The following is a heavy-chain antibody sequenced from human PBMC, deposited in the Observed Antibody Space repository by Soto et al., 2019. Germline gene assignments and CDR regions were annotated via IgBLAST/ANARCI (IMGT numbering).Heavy chain of an antibody. D-gene: IGHD3-3*01. Sequence: SVKVSCKAFGGTFISYAFSWVRQAPGQGLEWMGGTIPIFSTTHYAQNFQGRVTITADGSTSTAYMELSSLRSEDTAVYYCAAAVGRGYSEYYYGMDVSGQ. CDR2: TIPIFSTT. CDR1: GGTFISYA. J-gene: IGHJ6*02. V-gene: IGHV1-69*13. CDR3: AAAVGRGYSEYYYGMDV.